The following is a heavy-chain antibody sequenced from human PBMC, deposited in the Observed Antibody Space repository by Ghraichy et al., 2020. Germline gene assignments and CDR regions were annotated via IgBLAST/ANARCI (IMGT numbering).Heavy chain of an antibody. CDR3: VRRDGWYENWFDP. J-gene: IGHJ5*02. Sequence: SQTLSLTCTVSGGSISSYYWSWIRQPPGKGLEWIGYIYYSGSTNYNPSLKSRVTISVDTSKNQFSLKLSSVTAADTAVYYCVRRDGWYENWFDPWGQGTLVTVSS. V-gene: IGHV4-59*01. CDR1: GGSISSYY. CDR2: IYYSGST. D-gene: IGHD6-19*01.